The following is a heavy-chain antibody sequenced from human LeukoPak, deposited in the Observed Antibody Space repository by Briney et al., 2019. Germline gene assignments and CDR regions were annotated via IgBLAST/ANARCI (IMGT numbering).Heavy chain of an antibody. CDR3: ARTYVTHYYYYYYMDV. V-gene: IGHV1-8*01. Sequence: ASVKVSCKASGYTFTSYDTNWVRQATGQGLEWMGWMNPNSGNTGYAQKFQGRVTMTRNTSISTAYMELSSLRSEDTAVYYCARTYVTHYYYYYYMDVWGKGTTVTVSS. D-gene: IGHD3-16*01. CDR2: MNPNSGNT. J-gene: IGHJ6*03. CDR1: GYTFTSYD.